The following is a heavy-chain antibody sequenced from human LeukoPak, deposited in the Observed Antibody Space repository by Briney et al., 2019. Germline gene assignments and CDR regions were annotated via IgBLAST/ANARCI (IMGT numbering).Heavy chain of an antibody. D-gene: IGHD2-21*02. CDR3: AIQCGGNCGGDH. CDR1: GFSLSGYG. Sequence: GGSLRLSCAASGFSLSGYGMYWVRQAPGKGLEWVAFIRYDGSNTYHADSVKGRFTVSRDNSKTTLYLQMNSLRVDDAAVYHCAIQCGGNCGGDHWGQGTLVIVSS. J-gene: IGHJ4*02. CDR2: IRYDGSNT. V-gene: IGHV3-30*02.